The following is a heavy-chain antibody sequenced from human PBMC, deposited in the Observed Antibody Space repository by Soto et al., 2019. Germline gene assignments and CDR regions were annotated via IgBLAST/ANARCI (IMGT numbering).Heavy chain of an antibody. D-gene: IGHD6-13*01. J-gene: IGHJ4*02. Sequence: LKISCQCSGYTFSNFWIAWVRQLPGKGLEWMGIIYPGDYETRYSPSFHGKVTISADRSIGTAYLQWSSLEASGSAFYFCARSPRSSPYFDYWGQGALVTVSS. CDR3: ARSPRSSPYFDY. CDR2: IYPGDYET. CDR1: GYTFSNFW. V-gene: IGHV5-51*01.